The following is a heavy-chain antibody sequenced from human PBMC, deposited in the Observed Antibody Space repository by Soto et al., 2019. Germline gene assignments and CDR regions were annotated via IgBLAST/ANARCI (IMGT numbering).Heavy chain of an antibody. Sequence: ASVKVSCKASGGTFSSFGISWVRQAPGQGLEWMGGIIPVFGRPNYAQRFRGRLTITADESTNTSYMELIDLTSEDTAVYYCAREASGYDFWGQGTQVTVSS. CDR2: IIPVFGRP. J-gene: IGHJ1*01. V-gene: IGHV1-69*13. D-gene: IGHD5-12*01. CDR3: AREASGYDF. CDR1: GGTFSSFG.